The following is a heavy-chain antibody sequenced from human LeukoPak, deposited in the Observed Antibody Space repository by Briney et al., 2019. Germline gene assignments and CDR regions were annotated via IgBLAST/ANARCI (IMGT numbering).Heavy chain of an antibody. V-gene: IGHV4-59*01. J-gene: IGHJ4*02. CDR3: ARMVPVRGVIS. CDR1: GGSISSYY. CDR2: IYYSGST. D-gene: IGHD3-10*01. Sequence: SETLSLTCTVSGGSISSYYWSWIRQPPGKGLEWIGYIYYSGSTNYNPSLKSRVTISVDTSKNQFSLKLSSVTAADTAVYYCARMVPVRGVISWGQGTLVTVSS.